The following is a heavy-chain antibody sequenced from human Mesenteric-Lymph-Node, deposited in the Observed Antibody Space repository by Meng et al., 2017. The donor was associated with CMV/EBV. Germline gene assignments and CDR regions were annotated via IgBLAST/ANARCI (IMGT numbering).Heavy chain of an antibody. CDR2: ISGSGGST. CDR3: ARGSYDFDS. V-gene: IGHV3-23*01. D-gene: IGHD3-3*01. Sequence: LSCAAFGFTFSSYAMRWVRQAPGKGLAWVSTISGSGGSTYYADSVKGRFTISRDNSKNTVYLQLNSLRAEDTALYYCARGSYDFDSWGQGTLVTVSS. CDR1: GFTFSSYA. J-gene: IGHJ4*02.